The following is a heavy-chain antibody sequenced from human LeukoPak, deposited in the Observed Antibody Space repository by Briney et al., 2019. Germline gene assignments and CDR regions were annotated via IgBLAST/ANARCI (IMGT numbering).Heavy chain of an antibody. V-gene: IGHV3-21*01. Sequence: GGSLRLSCAASGFTFSSYSMNWVRQAPGKGLEWVSSISSSSSYIYYADSVKGRFTISRDNAKNSLYLQMNSLRAEDTAVYYCARDNGPTDYYYGMDVWGQGTTVTVSS. CDR2: ISSSSSYI. CDR3: ARDNGPTDYYYGMDV. J-gene: IGHJ6*02. CDR1: GFTFSSYS.